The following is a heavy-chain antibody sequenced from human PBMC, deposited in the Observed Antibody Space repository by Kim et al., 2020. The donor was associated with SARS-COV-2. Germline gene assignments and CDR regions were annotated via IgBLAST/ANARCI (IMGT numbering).Heavy chain of an antibody. D-gene: IGHD1-26*01. V-gene: IGHV3-9*01. CDR3: AKDSGSYYSYFDY. Sequence: GGSLRLSCAASGFTFDDYAMHWVRQAPGKGLEWVSGISWNSGSIGYADSVKGRFTISRDNAKNSLYLQMNSLRAEDTALYYCAKDSGSYYSYFDYWGQGTLVTVSS. CDR2: ISWNSGSI. CDR1: GFTFDDYA. J-gene: IGHJ4*02.